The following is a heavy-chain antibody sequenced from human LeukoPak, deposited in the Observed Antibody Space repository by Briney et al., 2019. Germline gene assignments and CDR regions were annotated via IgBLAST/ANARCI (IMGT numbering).Heavy chain of an antibody. D-gene: IGHD1-26*01. CDR2: ISSSGSTI. J-gene: IGHJ4*02. CDR3: ARDRDLGGSYPLVDY. CDR1: GFTFSDYY. V-gene: IGHV3-11*01. Sequence: GGSLRLSCAASGFTFSDYYMSWIRQAPGKGLEWVSYISSSGSTIYYADSVKGRFTISRDNAKNSLYLQMNSLRAEDTAVYYCARDRDLGGSYPLVDYWGQGTLVTVSS.